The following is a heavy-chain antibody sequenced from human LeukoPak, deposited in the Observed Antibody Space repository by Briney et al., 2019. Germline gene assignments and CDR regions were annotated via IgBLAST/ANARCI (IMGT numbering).Heavy chain of an antibody. CDR2: ISGSGGST. D-gene: IGHD6-19*01. V-gene: IGHV3-23*01. J-gene: IGHJ4*02. CDR3: ARSSSGWYQFDY. Sequence: GGSLRLSCAASGYTFSSYAMSWVRQAPGKGLEWVSTISGSGGSTYYADSVKGRFTVSRDNSKNTLYLQMSSLRAEDTAVYYCARSSSGWYQFDYWGQGTLVTVSS. CDR1: GYTFSSYA.